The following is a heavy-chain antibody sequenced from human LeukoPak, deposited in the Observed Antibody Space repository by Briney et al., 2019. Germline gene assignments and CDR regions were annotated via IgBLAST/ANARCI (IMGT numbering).Heavy chain of an antibody. D-gene: IGHD3-10*01. CDR2: ISACNGNT. CDR3: ARDLDGSGLVRAFDI. Sequence: GASVKVPCKASGYTFTSYGISWVRQAPGQGLEWMGWISACNGNTNYAQKLQGRVTMTTDTSTSTAYMELRSLRSDDTAVYYCARDLDGSGLVRAFDIWGQGTMVTVSS. J-gene: IGHJ3*02. V-gene: IGHV1-18*01. CDR1: GYTFTSYG.